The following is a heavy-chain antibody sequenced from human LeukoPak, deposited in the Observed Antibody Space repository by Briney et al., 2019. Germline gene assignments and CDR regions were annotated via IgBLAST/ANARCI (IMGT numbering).Heavy chain of an antibody. J-gene: IGHJ4*02. V-gene: IGHV1-2*02. Sequence: ASVKVSCKASGYTFTDYYIHWVRQAPGQGPEWMGWINSNTGDTKYAQKFQDRVTLTQDTSISTAYMELIRLESDDTAVFYCARGRWLQLWGDYWGQGTPLTVSS. CDR3: ARGRWLQLWGDY. CDR2: INSNTGDT. D-gene: IGHD5-18*01. CDR1: GYTFTDYY.